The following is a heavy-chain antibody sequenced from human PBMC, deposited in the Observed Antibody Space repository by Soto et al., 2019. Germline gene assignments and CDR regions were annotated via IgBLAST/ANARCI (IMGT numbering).Heavy chain of an antibody. CDR3: ANYHSSSWYFDY. CDR1: GFTFSSYA. CDR2: ISGSGGST. V-gene: IGHV3-23*01. J-gene: IGHJ4*02. D-gene: IGHD6-13*01. Sequence: GGSLRLSCAASGFTFSSYAMSWVRQAPGKGLEWVSAISGSGGSTYYADSVKGRFTISRDNSKNTLYLQMNSLRAEDTAVYYCANYHSSSWYFDYWGQGTLVTVSS.